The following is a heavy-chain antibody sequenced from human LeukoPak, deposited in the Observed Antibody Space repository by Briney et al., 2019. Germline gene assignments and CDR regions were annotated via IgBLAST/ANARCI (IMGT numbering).Heavy chain of an antibody. V-gene: IGHV3-11*01. CDR2: ISSSGSTI. J-gene: IGHJ4*02. D-gene: IGHD3-22*01. CDR3: ARYYYDSSGYYSIYHFDY. CDR1: GFTFSDYY. Sequence: GGSLRLSCAASGFTFSDYYMSWIRQAPGKGLEWVSYISSSGSTIYYADSVKGRFTISRDNAKNSLYLQMNSLRAEDTAVYYCARYYYDSSGYYSIYHFDYWGQGTLVTVSS.